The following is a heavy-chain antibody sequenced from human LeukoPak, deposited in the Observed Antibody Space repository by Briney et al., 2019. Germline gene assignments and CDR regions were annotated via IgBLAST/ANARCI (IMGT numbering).Heavy chain of an antibody. CDR1: GGTFSSYA. D-gene: IGHD3-3*01. CDR3: ARDTVTSFGVVITLDAFDI. Sequence: ASVKVSCKASGGTFSSYAISWVRQAPGQGLEWMGGIIPIFGTANYAQKFQGRVTITADESTSTAYMELSSLKSEDTAVYYCARDTVTSFGVVITLDAFDIWGQGTMVTVSS. V-gene: IGHV1-69*13. CDR2: IIPIFGTA. J-gene: IGHJ3*02.